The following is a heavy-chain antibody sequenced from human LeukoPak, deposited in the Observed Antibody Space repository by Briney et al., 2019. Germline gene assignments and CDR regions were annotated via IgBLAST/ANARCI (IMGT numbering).Heavy chain of an antibody. V-gene: IGHV3-7*01. CDR2: IKQDGSEK. J-gene: IGHJ3*02. CDR1: GFTFSSFW. Sequence: GGSLRLSCTASGFTFSSFWMTWVRQAPGKGLEWVANIKQDGSEKVFVDSVKGRFTISRDDAKNSLYLQMNSLRAEDTAVYYCARVEGSSWYGAFDIWGQGTMVTVSS. D-gene: IGHD6-13*01. CDR3: ARVEGSSWYGAFDI.